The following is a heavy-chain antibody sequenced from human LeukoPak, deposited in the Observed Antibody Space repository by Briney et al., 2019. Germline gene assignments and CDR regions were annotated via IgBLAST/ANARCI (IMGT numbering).Heavy chain of an antibody. J-gene: IGHJ4*02. CDR3: ATHEAGGVGLY. V-gene: IGHV5-51*01. CDR2: IYPGDSDT. D-gene: IGHD2-8*02. CDR1: GSTSTRYW. Sequence: GGSLQISCKGSGSTSTRYWIAWVRQVPGKGLEWMGIIYPGDSDTRYSPSFQGQVTMLADKSINTSYLQWSSLKTSDTAMYNCATHEAGGVGLYWGEGPLVTVPS.